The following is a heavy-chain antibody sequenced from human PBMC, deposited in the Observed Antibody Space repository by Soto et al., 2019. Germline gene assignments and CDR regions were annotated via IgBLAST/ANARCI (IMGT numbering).Heavy chain of an antibody. CDR1: GFTFSSYA. D-gene: IGHD2-15*01. CDR3: AKVPLPRVVVAARSWFDP. V-gene: IGHV3-23*01. J-gene: IGHJ5*02. Sequence: GGSLRLSCAASGFTFSSYAMSWVRQAPGKGLEWISAISGSGGSTYYADSVKGRFTISRDNSKNTLYLQMNSLRAEGTAVYYCAKVPLPRVVVAARSWFDPWGQGTLVTVSS. CDR2: ISGSGGST.